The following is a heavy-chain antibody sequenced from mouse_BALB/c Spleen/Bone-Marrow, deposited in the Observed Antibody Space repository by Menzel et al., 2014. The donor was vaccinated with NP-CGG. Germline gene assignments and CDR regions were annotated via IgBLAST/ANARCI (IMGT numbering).Heavy chain of an antibody. CDR3: ARVLYYGIYDSFAY. V-gene: IGHV1-9*01. CDR2: ILPGSGTS. CDR1: GYTFSSYW. J-gene: IGHJ3*01. Sequence: VQLPESGAELMKPGASVKISCKATGYTFSSYWIEWVKLRPGHGLEWIGEILPGSGTSNYNMKFKGKATFTADTSSNTAYMQLSSLTSEDSAVYYCARVLYYGIYDSFAYWGQGTLVTVSA. D-gene: IGHD2-1*01.